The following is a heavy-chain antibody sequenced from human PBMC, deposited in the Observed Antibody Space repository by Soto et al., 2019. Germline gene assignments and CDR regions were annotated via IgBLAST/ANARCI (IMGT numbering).Heavy chain of an antibody. CDR3: ARGGYYYDSSAYYRPFDY. J-gene: IGHJ4*02. V-gene: IGHV1-8*01. CDR1: GYTFTSYE. D-gene: IGHD3-22*01. Sequence: QVQLVQSGAEVKKPGASVKVSCKASGYTFTSYEINWVRQATGQGLEWMGWMNPNSGNTGYAQKFQGRVTMTRSTSISTAYMELSSLRSEDTAVYYCARGGYYYDSSAYYRPFDYWGQGTLVTVSS. CDR2: MNPNSGNT.